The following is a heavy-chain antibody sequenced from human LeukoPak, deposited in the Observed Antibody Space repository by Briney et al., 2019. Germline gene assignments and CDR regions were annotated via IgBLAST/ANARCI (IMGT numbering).Heavy chain of an antibody. Sequence: ASVTVSCKASGYTFTSYDINWVRQATGQGLEWMGWMNPNSGNTGYAQKFQGRVTMTRNTSISTAYMELSSLRSEDTAVYYCARHHESRYCSSTSCPTCWFDPWGPGNLVTVSS. CDR1: GYTFTSYD. J-gene: IGHJ5*02. CDR3: ARHHESRYCSSTSCPTCWFDP. V-gene: IGHV1-8*01. D-gene: IGHD2-2*01. CDR2: MNPNSGNT.